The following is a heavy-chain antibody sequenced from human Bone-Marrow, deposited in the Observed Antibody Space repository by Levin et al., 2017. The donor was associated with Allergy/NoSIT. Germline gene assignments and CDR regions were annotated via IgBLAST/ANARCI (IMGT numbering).Heavy chain of an antibody. CDR3: ARYCSTTTCYGAFDI. CDR2: ISRSGRT. V-gene: IGHV4-4*02. CDR1: GDSISSSDW. D-gene: IGHD2-2*01. J-gene: IGHJ3*02. Sequence: PSETLSLTCAVSGDSISSSDWWSWVRQPPGKGLEWIGEISRSGRTNYNPSLKSRVTISLDRSKNQFSLRLNSVTAADTAVYYCARYCSTTTCYGAFDIWGQGTMVTVSS.